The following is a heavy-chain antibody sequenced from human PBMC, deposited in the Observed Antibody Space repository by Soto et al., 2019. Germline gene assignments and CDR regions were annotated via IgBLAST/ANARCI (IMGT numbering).Heavy chain of an antibody. CDR2: ISWNSGSI. CDR3: AKSGYSSGWRNAFDI. Sequence: EVQLVESGGGLVQPGRSLRLSCAASGFTFDDYAMHWVRQAPGKGLEWVSGISWNSGSIGYADSVKGRFTISRDNAKNSLYLQMNSLRAEDTALYYCAKSGYSSGWRNAFDIWGQGTMVTVSS. D-gene: IGHD6-19*01. CDR1: GFTFDDYA. J-gene: IGHJ3*02. V-gene: IGHV3-9*01.